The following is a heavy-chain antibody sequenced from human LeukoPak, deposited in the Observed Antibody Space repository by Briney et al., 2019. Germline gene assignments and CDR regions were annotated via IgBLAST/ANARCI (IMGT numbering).Heavy chain of an antibody. J-gene: IGHJ4*02. CDR1: GFTFSPYS. V-gene: IGHV3-21*01. CDR3: ARCLEYGDYGNDF. D-gene: IGHD4-17*01. Sequence: GGSLRLSCAASGFTFSPYSMTWVRQAPGRGLEWVSTISGSSRYIYYADSVRGRFTISRDNAKNSLYLQMNSLRAEDTAVYYCARCLEYGDYGNDFWGQGTLVTVSS. CDR2: ISGSSRYI.